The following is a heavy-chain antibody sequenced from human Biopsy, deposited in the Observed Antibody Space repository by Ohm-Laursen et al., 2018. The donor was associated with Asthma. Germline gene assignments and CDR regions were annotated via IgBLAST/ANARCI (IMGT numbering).Heavy chain of an antibody. V-gene: IGHV1-69*13. CDR3: ARKAGSCISRACYSLDF. CDR1: GGTFNTYV. Sequence: SVKASCKSLGGTFNTYVIGWVRQAPGQGLEWMGGINSVFGTTTYPQKFQDRVTITADDSTSTVYMELSSLRSEDTAVYYCARKAGSCISRACYSLDFWGQGTLVTVSS. J-gene: IGHJ4*02. CDR2: INSVFGTT. D-gene: IGHD2-15*01.